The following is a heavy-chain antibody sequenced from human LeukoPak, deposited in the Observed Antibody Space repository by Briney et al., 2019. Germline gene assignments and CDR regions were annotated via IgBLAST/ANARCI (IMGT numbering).Heavy chain of an antibody. CDR1: GYIFSNYW. D-gene: IGHD6-19*01. V-gene: IGHV5-51*01. J-gene: IGHJ1*01. Sequence: GESLQISCKGSGYIFSNYWIGWVRQMPGKGLEWMGVIYPGDSDTRYSPSFQGQVTISADKSISTAYLQWSSLKASDTAMYYCTRGLQYSSDFHHWGQGTLVTVSS. CDR3: TRGLQYSSDFHH. CDR2: IYPGDSDT.